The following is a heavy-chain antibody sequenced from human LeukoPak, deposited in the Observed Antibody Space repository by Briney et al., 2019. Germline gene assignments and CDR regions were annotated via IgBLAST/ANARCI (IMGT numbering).Heavy chain of an antibody. V-gene: IGHV4-34*01. Sequence: SETLSLTCAVYGGSFSGYYWSWIRQPPGKGLEWIGEINHSGSTNYNPSLKSRVTISVDTSKNQFSLKLSSVTAADTAVYYCARRQRIYYFDYWGQGTLVTVSS. D-gene: IGHD6-25*01. CDR2: INHSGST. CDR3: ARRQRIYYFDY. J-gene: IGHJ4*02. CDR1: GGSFSGYY.